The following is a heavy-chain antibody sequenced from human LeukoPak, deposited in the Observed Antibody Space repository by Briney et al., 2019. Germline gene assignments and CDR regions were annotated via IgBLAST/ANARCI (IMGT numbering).Heavy chain of an antibody. Sequence: SETLSLTCTVSGGSISSYYWSWIRQPPGKGLEWIGYIYYSGSTNYNPSLKSRVTISVDTSKNQFSLKLSSVTAADTAVYYCARRQYDSSGYYYLSHWGQGTLVTVSS. J-gene: IGHJ4*02. V-gene: IGHV4-59*08. CDR3: ARRQYDSSGYYYLSH. CDR2: IYYSGST. CDR1: GGSISSYY. D-gene: IGHD3-22*01.